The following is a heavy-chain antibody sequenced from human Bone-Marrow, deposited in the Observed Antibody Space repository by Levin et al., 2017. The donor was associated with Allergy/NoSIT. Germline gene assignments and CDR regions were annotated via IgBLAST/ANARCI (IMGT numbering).Heavy chain of an antibody. Sequence: PGGSLRLSCAASGFTFSYYDMHWVRQVTGKGLEWVSSIGPTGDTYYLGSVKGRFTISRENAENSLYLQMNNLRAGDTAVYYCARGGGYSSSSGWFGPWGQGTLVIVSS. V-gene: IGHV3-13*01. CDR3: ARGGGYSSSSGWFGP. J-gene: IGHJ5*02. D-gene: IGHD6-6*01. CDR2: IGPTGDT. CDR1: GFTFSYYD.